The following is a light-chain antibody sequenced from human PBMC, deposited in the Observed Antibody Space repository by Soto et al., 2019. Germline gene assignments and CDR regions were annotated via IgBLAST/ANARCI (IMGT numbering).Light chain of an antibody. CDR2: KAS. V-gene: IGKV1-5*03. Sequence: DIQMTQSPSTLSASVGDRVTITCRASQSISNWLAWYQQKPGKAPKLLIYKASSLESGVPSRFSGSGSGTEFTLTISSLQPDDVASYYCQQYNSYSITFGQGTRLEIK. CDR3: QQYNSYSIT. J-gene: IGKJ5*01. CDR1: QSISNW.